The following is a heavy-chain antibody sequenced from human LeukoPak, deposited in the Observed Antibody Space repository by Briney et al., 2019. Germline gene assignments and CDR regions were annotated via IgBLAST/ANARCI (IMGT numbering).Heavy chain of an antibody. CDR1: GFTVSSNY. CDR3: ARVWYSSGLNWFDP. Sequence: PGGSLRLSCAASGFTVSSNYMSWVRQAPGKGLEWVSVIYSGGSTYYADSVKGRFTISRDNSKNTLYLQMNSLRAEYTAVYYCARVWYSSGLNWFDPWGQGTLVTVSS. J-gene: IGHJ5*02. D-gene: IGHD6-19*01. CDR2: IYSGGST. V-gene: IGHV3-53*01.